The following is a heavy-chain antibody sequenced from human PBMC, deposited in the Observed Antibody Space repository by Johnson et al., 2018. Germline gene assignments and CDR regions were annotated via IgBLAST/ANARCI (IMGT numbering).Heavy chain of an antibody. J-gene: IGHJ6*03. CDR1: GFTFSDYY. CDR3: ARVNYGDYYYMDV. V-gene: IGHV3-11*04. CDR2: ISSSGSTI. D-gene: IGHD4-17*01. Sequence: QVQLVESGGGLVKXGGSXRLXCAASGFTFSDYYMSWIRQAPGKGLEWVSYISSSGSTIYYAASVKGRFTISRDNAKNSLYLQRNSLRAEDTAVYYCARVNYGDYYYMDVWGKGTTVTVSS.